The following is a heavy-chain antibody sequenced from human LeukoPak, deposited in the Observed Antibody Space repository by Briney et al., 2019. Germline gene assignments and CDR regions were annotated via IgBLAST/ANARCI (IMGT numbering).Heavy chain of an antibody. J-gene: IGHJ4*02. CDR1: GFTFNSYW. Sequence: GGSLRLSCAASGFTFNSYWMHWVRQAPGKGLEWVSYISSSGNTIDYADSVKGRFTISRDNAKNSLYLQMVSLRAEDTAVYYCARLRGYSYGYGDYWGQGTLVTVSS. CDR2: ISSSGNTI. CDR3: ARLRGYSYGYGDY. D-gene: IGHD5-18*01. V-gene: IGHV3-48*03.